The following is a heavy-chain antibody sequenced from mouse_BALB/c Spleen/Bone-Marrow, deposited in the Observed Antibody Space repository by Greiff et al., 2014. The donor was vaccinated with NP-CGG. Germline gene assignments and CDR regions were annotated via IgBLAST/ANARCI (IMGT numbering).Heavy chain of an antibody. CDR3: AQGYDWAMDY. J-gene: IGHJ4*01. Sequence: VQLQQPGAELVKPGASVKLSCTASGFNIKDTYIHWVKQRPEQGLEWIGRIDPANGNTKYDPKFQGKATITTDTSSNTAYLRLSSLTSEDTAVYYCAQGYDWAMDYWGQGTSVTVSS. CDR2: IDPANGNT. V-gene: IGHV14-3*02. D-gene: IGHD2-14*01. CDR1: GFNIKDTY.